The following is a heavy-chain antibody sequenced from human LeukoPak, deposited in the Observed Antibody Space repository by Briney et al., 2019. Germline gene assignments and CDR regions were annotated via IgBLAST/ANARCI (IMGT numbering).Heavy chain of an antibody. D-gene: IGHD2-2*01. CDR3: ARDLCSSTSCAPPYYMAV. CDR2: IYYSGST. V-gene: IGHV4-59*11. CDR1: GGSISSHY. J-gene: IGHJ6*03. Sequence: SETLSLTCTVSGGSISSHYWSWIRQPPGEGLEWIGYIYYSGSTNYNPSLKSRVTISVDTSKNQCSLKLSSVTAADTAVYYCARDLCSSTSCAPPYYMAVWGKGTTVTVSS.